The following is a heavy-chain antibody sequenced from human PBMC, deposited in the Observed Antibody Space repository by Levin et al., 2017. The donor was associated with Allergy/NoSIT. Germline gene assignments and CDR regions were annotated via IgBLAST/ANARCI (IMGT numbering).Heavy chain of an antibody. V-gene: IGHV3-21*01. CDR3: ARDILEWPPHWFDP. CDR1: GFTFSSYS. J-gene: IGHJ5*02. CDR2: ISSSSSYI. Sequence: GASVKVSCAASGFTFSSYSMNWVRQAPGKGLEWVSSISSSSSYIYYADSVKGRFTISRDNAKNSLYLQMNSLRAEDTAVYYCARDILEWPPHWFDPWGQGTLVTVSS. D-gene: IGHD2-15*01.